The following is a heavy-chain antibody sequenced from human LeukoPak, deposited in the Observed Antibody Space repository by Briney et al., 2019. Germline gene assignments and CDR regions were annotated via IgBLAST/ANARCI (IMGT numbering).Heavy chain of an antibody. J-gene: IGHJ4*02. CDR3: ARRYCSGGTCYFDY. Sequence: GEPLKISCQVSGYTFTSSWIGWLRQMPGKGLGWMGIIYPADSDTRYKPSFEGQVTISADKSISTAYLQWSSLKASDTAMYYCARRYCSGGTCYFDYWGQGTLVTVSS. V-gene: IGHV5-51*01. CDR1: GYTFTSSW. CDR2: IYPADSDT. D-gene: IGHD2-15*01.